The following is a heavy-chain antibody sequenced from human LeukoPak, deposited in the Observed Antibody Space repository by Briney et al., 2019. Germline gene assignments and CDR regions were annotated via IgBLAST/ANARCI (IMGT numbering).Heavy chain of an antibody. CDR2: IYYSGST. CDR1: GGSISSYY. Sequence: PSETLSLTCTVSGGSISSYYWSWIRQPPGKGLEWIGYIYYSGSTNYNPSLKSRVTISVDTSKNQFSLKLSSVTAADTAVYYCARDPVGHYFDYWGQGTLVTVSS. CDR3: ARDPVGHYFDY. J-gene: IGHJ4*02. V-gene: IGHV4-59*01. D-gene: IGHD4-23*01.